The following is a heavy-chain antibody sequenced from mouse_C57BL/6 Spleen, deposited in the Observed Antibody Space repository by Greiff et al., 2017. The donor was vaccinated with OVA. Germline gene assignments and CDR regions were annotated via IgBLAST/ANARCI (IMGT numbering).Heavy chain of an antibody. V-gene: IGHV1-62-2*01. CDR1: GYTFTEYP. CDR3: ARDNLYYAMDY. Sequence: QVQLQQSGAELVKPGASVKLSCKASGYTFTEYPIHWVKQRPGKGLEWIGWFCPGSGSIKYNEKFQDKATLTADKSSSTVYMELSRLTSEASAVYFCARDNLYYAMDYWGQGTSVTVSS. CDR2: FCPGSGSI. D-gene: IGHD1-3*01. J-gene: IGHJ4*01.